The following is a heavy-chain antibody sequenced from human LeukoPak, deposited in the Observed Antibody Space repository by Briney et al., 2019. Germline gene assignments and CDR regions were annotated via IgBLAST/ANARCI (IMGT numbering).Heavy chain of an antibody. D-gene: IGHD3-22*01. CDR2: INHSGST. CDR3: ARVKDYYDSSGYGY. V-gene: IGHV4-34*01. Sequence: SETLSLTCTVSGGSISSYYWSWIRQSPGKGLEWIGEINHSGSTNYNPSLKSRVTISIDTSKNQFSLKLNSVTAADTAVYYCARVKDYYDSSGYGYWGQGTLVTVSS. J-gene: IGHJ4*02. CDR1: GGSISSYY.